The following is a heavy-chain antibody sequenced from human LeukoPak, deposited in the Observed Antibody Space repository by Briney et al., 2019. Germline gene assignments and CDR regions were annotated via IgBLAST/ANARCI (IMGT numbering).Heavy chain of an antibody. CDR1: GFTFSDYY. CDR2: ISSSGSTI. CDR3: ARVHLTGDLSLCFDY. D-gene: IGHD7-27*01. Sequence: GGSLRLSCAASGFTFSDYYMSWIRQAPGKGLEWVSYISSSGSTIYYADSVKGRFTISRDNAKNSLYLQMNSLRAEDTAVYYCARVHLTGDLSLCFDYWGQGTLVTVSS. J-gene: IGHJ4*02. V-gene: IGHV3-11*01.